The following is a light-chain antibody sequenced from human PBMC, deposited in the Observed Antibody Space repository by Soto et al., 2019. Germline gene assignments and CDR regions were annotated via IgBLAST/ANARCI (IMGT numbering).Light chain of an antibody. J-gene: IGKJ1*01. CDR2: RAS. CDR1: QGISSW. Sequence: IRLHQSPSSVSESVGDRVTITCRASQGISSWLAWYQQKPGKAPKLLIYRASSLESGVTSRFSGSGSGTEFTLTISRLHPDDFATYYCQTIGTFGQGTKVDIK. CDR3: QTIGT. V-gene: IGKV1-5*03.